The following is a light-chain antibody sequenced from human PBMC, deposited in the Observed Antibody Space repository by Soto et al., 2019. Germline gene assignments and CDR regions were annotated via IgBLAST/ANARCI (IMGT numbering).Light chain of an antibody. CDR3: QQYGSSLT. CDR2: GAS. Sequence: EIVMTQSPATLSVSPGERATLSCRASQSVSSNLAWYQQKPGQAPRLLIYGASTRATGIPDRFSGSGSGTDFTLTISRLEPEDFAVYYFQQYGSSLTCGGGTKVDIK. CDR1: QSVSSN. V-gene: IGKV3-15*01. J-gene: IGKJ4*02.